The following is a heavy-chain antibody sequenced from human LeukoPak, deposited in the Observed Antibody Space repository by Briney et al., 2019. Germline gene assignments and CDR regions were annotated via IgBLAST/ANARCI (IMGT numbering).Heavy chain of an antibody. CDR3: ARRHDQDDAGDYFDY. CDR2: ISSNGGST. CDR1: GFTFSRFG. J-gene: IGHJ4*02. D-gene: IGHD2-15*01. Sequence: GGSLRLSCATSGFTFSRFGMHWVRQAPGKGLEYVSAISSNGGSTYYADSVKGRFTISRDNSKNTLYLQMGSLRVDDMGVYYCARRHDQDDAGDYFDYWGQGTLVTVSS. V-gene: IGHV3-64*02.